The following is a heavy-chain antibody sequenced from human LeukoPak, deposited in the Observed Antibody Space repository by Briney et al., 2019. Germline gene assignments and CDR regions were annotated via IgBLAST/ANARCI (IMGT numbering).Heavy chain of an antibody. D-gene: IGHD2-15*01. V-gene: IGHV3-30*04. CDR2: ISYDGSNK. CDR3: ARAKGVYCSGGSCYSSPFDY. CDR1: GFTFSSYA. J-gene: IGHJ4*02. Sequence: PGGSLRLSCAASGFTFSSYAMHWVRQAPGKGLEWVAVISYDGSNKYYADSVKGRFTISRDNSKNTLYLQMNSLRAEDTAVYYCARAKGVYCSGGSCYSSPFDYWGQGTLVTVSS.